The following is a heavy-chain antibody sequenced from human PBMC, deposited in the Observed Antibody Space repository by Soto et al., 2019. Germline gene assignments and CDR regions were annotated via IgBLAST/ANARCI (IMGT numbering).Heavy chain of an antibody. CDR2: IWYDGSNK. V-gene: IGHV3-33*01. D-gene: IGHD6-13*01. CDR1: GFSFSTYG. CDR3: ATLYSTFDY. Sequence: GGSLRLSCAASGFSFSTYGIHWVRQAPGKGLEWVAVIWYDGSNKYYADSVKGRFTISRDNSKNTLYLQMNSLRAEDTAVYYCATLYSTFDYWGQGTLVTVSS. J-gene: IGHJ4*02.